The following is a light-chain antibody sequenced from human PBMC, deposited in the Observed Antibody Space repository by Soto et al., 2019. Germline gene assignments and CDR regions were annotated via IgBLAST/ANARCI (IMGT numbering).Light chain of an antibody. CDR1: QSISSW. J-gene: IGKJ1*01. V-gene: IGKV1-5*03. Sequence: DIKMTQSPSTLSASVGDRGTITCLASQSISSWLAWYQQKPGKAPKLLIYKASSLASGVPSRFSGSGSGTEFTLTISSLQPDDFATYYCQQYNSYSWTFGQGTKVDI. CDR3: QQYNSYSWT. CDR2: KAS.